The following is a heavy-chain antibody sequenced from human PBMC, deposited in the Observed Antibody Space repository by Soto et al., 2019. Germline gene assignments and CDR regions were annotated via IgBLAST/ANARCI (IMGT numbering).Heavy chain of an antibody. V-gene: IGHV4-31*03. CDR1: GGSISSGGYY. J-gene: IGHJ6*02. Sequence: SETLSLTCTVSGGSISSGGYYWSWIRQHPGKGLEWIGYIYYSGSIYYNPSLKSRVTISVDTSKNQFSLKLSSVTAADTAVYYCARGPSGIGYYYYGMDVWGQGTTVTVSS. D-gene: IGHD3-3*02. CDR3: ARGPSGIGYYYYGMDV. CDR2: IYYSGSI.